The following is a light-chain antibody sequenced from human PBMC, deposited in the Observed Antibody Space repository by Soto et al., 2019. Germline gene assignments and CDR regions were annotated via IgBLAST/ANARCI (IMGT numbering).Light chain of an antibody. CDR1: SSNVGGYNY. CDR3: CSYAASNTFYV. CDR2: DVY. V-gene: IGLV2-11*01. Sequence: QSVLTQPRSVSGSPGQSVTISCTGTSSNVGGYNYVSWYQHHPGKAPKLVIYDVYNRPSGVPDRFSGSKSDNTASLTISGIQAEDDAAYYCCSYAASNTFYVFGTGTKVTV. J-gene: IGLJ1*01.